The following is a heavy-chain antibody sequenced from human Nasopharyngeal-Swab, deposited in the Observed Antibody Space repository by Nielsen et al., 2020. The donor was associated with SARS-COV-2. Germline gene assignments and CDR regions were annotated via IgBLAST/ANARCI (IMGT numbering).Heavy chain of an antibody. CDR1: GFTFSNYW. V-gene: IGHV3-7*01. J-gene: IGHJ4*02. CDR2: IKYDGSEK. CDR3: ARVHLVIVPATFDY. D-gene: IGHD2-2*01. Sequence: GGSLRLSCAVSGFTFSNYWMSWVRQAPGKGLEWVANIKYDGSEKYYVDSVRGRFTISRDNAKNTVYLQMNSLRAEDTAVYYCARVHLVIVPATFDYWGQGTLVTVSS.